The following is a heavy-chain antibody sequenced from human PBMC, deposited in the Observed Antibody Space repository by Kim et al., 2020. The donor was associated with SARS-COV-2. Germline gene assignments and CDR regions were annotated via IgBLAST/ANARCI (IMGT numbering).Heavy chain of an antibody. D-gene: IGHD5-12*01. V-gene: IGHV1-69*13. J-gene: IGHJ4*02. CDR2: IIPIFGTA. CDR1: GGTFSSYA. CDR3: ARAGGDARDGYNYPCDY. Sequence: SVKVSCKASGGTFSSYAISWVRQAPGQGLEWMGGIIPIFGTANYAQKFQGRVTITADESTSTAYMELSSLRSEDTAVYYCARAGGDARDGYNYPCDYWGQGTLVTVSS.